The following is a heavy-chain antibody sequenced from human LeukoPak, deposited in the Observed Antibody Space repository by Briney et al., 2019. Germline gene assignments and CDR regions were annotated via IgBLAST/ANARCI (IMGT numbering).Heavy chain of an antibody. CDR2: ISGST. CDR1: GYTFTGYY. Sequence: ASVKVSCKASGYTFTGYYMHWVRQAPGQGLEWMGIISGSTNYAQRFQGRVTMTRDTSTSTVYMELSSLRTEDTAVYYCARVRDGYNDAYDIWGQGTMVTVHS. D-gene: IGHD5-24*01. V-gene: IGHV1-46*01. J-gene: IGHJ3*02. CDR3: ARVRDGYNDAYDI.